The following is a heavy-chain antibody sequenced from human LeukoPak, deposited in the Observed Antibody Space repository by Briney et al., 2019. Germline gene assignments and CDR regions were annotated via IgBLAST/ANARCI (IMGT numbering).Heavy chain of an antibody. V-gene: IGHV3-30*02. Sequence: GGSLRLSCATSGFSFSNYGRHWVRQAPGKGLEWVAFIQYDGSNTYYADSVKGRFTISRDNAKNSLYLQMDSLRAEDTAVYYCARDRDIVVVPAARSAFDIWGQGTMVTVSS. CDR2: IQYDGSNT. J-gene: IGHJ3*02. D-gene: IGHD2-2*01. CDR1: GFSFSNYG. CDR3: ARDRDIVVVPAARSAFDI.